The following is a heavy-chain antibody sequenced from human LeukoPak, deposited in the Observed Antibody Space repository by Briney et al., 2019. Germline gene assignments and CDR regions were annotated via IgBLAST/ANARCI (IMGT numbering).Heavy chain of an antibody. Sequence: SETLSLTCTVSGGSMSSSSYYWGWIRQPPGKGLEWIGSIYYSGSTYYNPSLKSRVTISVDTSKNQFSLKLSSVTAADTAVYYCARRLSMVRGVIGGWFDPWGQGTLVTVSS. J-gene: IGHJ5*02. CDR1: GGSMSSSSYY. V-gene: IGHV4-39*01. CDR3: ARRLSMVRGVIGGWFDP. CDR2: IYYSGST. D-gene: IGHD3-10*01.